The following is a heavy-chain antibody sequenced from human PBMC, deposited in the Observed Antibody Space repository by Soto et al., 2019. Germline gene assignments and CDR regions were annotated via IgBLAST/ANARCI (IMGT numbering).Heavy chain of an antibody. V-gene: IGHV3-23*01. CDR2: ISGSGGST. CDR3: AKDSGYCSSTSCPPPINPDI. CDR1: GFTFSSYA. J-gene: IGHJ6*02. Sequence: VGSLRLPCAVSGFTFSSYAMSWVRQAPGKGLEWVSAISGSGGSTYYADSVKGRFTISRDNSKNTLYLQMNSLRAEDTAVYYCAKDSGYCSSTSCPPPINPDIWGQGTTVTVSS. D-gene: IGHD2-2*01.